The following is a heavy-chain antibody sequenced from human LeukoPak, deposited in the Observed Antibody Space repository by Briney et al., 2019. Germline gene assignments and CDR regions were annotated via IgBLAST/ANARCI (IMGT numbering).Heavy chain of an antibody. J-gene: IGHJ4*02. CDR1: GFTVSSNY. V-gene: IGHV3-66*01. CDR2: IYSGGST. Sequence: GGSLRLSCAASGFTVSSNYMSWVRQAPGTGLEWVSVIYSGGSTYYADSVKGRFTISRDNSKNTLYLQMNSLRAEDTAVYYCARERQSSSWSHFDYWGQGTLVTVSS. D-gene: IGHD6-13*01. CDR3: ARERQSSSWSHFDY.